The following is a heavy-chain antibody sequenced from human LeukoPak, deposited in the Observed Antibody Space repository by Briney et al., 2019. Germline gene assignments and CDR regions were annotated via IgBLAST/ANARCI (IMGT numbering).Heavy chain of an antibody. D-gene: IGHD1-26*01. CDR2: ISGSGGAT. CDR3: GKYLQTSVGANDY. J-gene: IGHJ4*02. CDR1: GFTFSSYP. V-gene: IGHV3-23*01. Sequence: PGGSLRLSCAASGFTFSSYPMNWVRQAPGKGLEWVSVISGSGGATFYGDSVQGRFTISRDNFRDTLYLQMNSLTAEDTAVYYCGKYLQTSVGANDYWGQGTLVTVSS.